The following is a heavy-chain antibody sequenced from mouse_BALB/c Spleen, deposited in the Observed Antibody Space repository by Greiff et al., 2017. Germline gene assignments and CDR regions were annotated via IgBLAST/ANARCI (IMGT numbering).Heavy chain of an antibody. J-gene: IGHJ3*01. CDR1: GFTFSSYG. Sequence: EVKLMESGGDLVKPGWSLKLSCAASGFTFSSYGMSWVRQTPDKRLEWVATISSGGSYTYYPDSVKGRFTISRDNAKNTLYLQMSSLKSEDTAMYYCARREGYDYDWFAYWGQGTLVTVSA. V-gene: IGHV5-6*02. CDR3: ARREGYDYDWFAY. D-gene: IGHD2-4*01. CDR2: ISSGGSYT.